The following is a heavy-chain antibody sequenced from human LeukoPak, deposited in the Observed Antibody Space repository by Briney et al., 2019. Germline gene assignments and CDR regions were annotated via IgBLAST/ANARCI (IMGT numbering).Heavy chain of an antibody. CDR3: ARSLFWSDYYYMDV. D-gene: IGHD3-3*01. V-gene: IGHV4-38-2*02. CDR2: IYYSGST. J-gene: IGHJ6*03. CDR1: GYSVSSGYY. Sequence: SETLSLTCTVSGYSVSSGYYWGWIRQPPGKGLEWIGSIYYSGSTYHNPSLKSRVTISVDTSKNQFSLKLSSVAAADTAVYYCARSLFWSDYYYMDVWGKGTTVTVSS.